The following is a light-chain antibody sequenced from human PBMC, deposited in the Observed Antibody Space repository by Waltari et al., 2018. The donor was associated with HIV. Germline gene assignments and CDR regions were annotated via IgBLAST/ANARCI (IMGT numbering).Light chain of an antibody. V-gene: IGLV3-21*02. CDR1: NIGRTS. CDR3: QVWDRSYKEAV. J-gene: IGLJ2*01. Sequence: SYVLTQAPSVSVAPGQTATISCGNIGRTSVQWYRQKPGRAPLLVVLDDVDRSSGIPARFSGARSGERATLTISGVEAGDEADYYCQVWDRSYKEAVFGGGT. CDR2: DDV.